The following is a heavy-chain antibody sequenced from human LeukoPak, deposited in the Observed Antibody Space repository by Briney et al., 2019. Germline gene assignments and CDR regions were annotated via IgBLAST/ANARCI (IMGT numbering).Heavy chain of an antibody. Sequence: GGSLRLSCAASGFTFSSYSMNWVRQAPGKGLEWVSYISSSSSTIYYADSVKGRFTISRDNAKNSLYLQMSSLRAEDTAVYYCVRDLGGRSGHWGQGTLVTVSS. CDR2: ISSSSSTI. J-gene: IGHJ4*02. CDR1: GFTFSSYS. CDR3: VRDLGGRSGH. D-gene: IGHD1-26*01. V-gene: IGHV3-48*01.